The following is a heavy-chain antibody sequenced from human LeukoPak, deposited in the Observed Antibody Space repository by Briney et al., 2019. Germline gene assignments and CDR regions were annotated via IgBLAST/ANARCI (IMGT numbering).Heavy chain of an antibody. CDR3: ARVRLGGYNFDFDH. V-gene: IGHV1-2*02. J-gene: IGHJ4*02. CDR1: GYTFTGYY. Sequence: ASVKVSCKASGYTFTGYYMHWVRQAPGQGLEWMGWINPNSGGTNYAQKFQGRVTMTRDTSISTAYMELSRLRSDDTAVYYCARVRLGGYNFDFDHWGQGTLVTVSS. D-gene: IGHD5-24*01. CDR2: INPNSGGT.